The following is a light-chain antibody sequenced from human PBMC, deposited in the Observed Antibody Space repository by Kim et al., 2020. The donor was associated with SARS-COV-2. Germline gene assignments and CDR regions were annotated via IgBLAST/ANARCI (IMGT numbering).Light chain of an antibody. CDR1: SANIGSNY. Sequence: GQRVTISCSGRSANIGSNYVYWYQQLPGTAPKLLIYRNNQRPSGVPDRFSGSKSGTSASLAISGLRSEDEADYYCAAWDDSLSGWVFGGGTQLTVL. CDR2: RNN. J-gene: IGLJ3*02. CDR3: AAWDDSLSGWV. V-gene: IGLV1-47*01.